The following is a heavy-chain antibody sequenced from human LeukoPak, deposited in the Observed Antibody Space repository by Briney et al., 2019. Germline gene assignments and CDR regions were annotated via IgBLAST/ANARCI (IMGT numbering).Heavy chain of an antibody. Sequence: SETLSLTCTVSGDSISSYYWSWIRQPPGKGLEWIGYIYNSGSTNYNPPLKSRVTMSVDTSQTQFSLKLSSVTAADTAVYFCARGRSIGARRGAFDIWGQGTMVSVSS. CDR1: GDSISSYY. D-gene: IGHD6-6*01. CDR3: ARGRSIGARRGAFDI. V-gene: IGHV4-59*01. CDR2: IYNSGST. J-gene: IGHJ3*02.